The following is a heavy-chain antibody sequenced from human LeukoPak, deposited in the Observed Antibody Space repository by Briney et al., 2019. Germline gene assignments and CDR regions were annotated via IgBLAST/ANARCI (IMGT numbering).Heavy chain of an antibody. CDR1: GGTFISYA. J-gene: IGHJ4*02. V-gene: IGHV1-69*04. Sequence: SVKVSCKASGGTFISYAISWVRQAPGQGLEWMGRIIPILGIANYAQKFQGRVTITADKSTSTAYMELSSLRSEDTAVYYCARAFIVGATGMDYWGQGTLVTVSS. CDR3: ARAFIVGATGMDY. CDR2: IIPILGIA. D-gene: IGHD1-26*01.